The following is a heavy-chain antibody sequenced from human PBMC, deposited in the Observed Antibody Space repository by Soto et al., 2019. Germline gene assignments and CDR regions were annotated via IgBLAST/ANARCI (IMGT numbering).Heavy chain of an antibody. CDR1: GYTLTELS. V-gene: IGHV1-24*01. CDR3: ATQIRYCSSTSCSYKAGFDH. D-gene: IGHD2-2*01. J-gene: IGHJ4*02. CDR2: FDPEDGET. Sequence: ASVKVSCKVSGYTLTELSMHWVRQAPGKGLEWMGGFDPEDGETIYAQKFQGRVTMTEDTSTDTAYMELSSLRSEDTAVYYCATQIRYCSSTSCSYKAGFDHWGQGTLVTVSS.